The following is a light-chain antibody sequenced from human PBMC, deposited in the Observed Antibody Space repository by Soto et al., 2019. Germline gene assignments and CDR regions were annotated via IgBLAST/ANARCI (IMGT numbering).Light chain of an antibody. Sequence: QPVLTQPPSASGTPGQRVTISCSGSSSNVGGNTVNWYQQLPGTAPKLLIYNSNQRPSGVPDRFSGSKSGTSASLAISGLQSEDEADYYCAAWDDTLHALFGGGTKLTVL. CDR1: SSNVGGNT. CDR3: AAWDDTLHAL. CDR2: NSN. J-gene: IGLJ3*02. V-gene: IGLV1-44*01.